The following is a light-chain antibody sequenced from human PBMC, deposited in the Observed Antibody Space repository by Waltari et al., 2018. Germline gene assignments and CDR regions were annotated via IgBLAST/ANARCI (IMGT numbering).Light chain of an antibody. Sequence: DTGMTQSPATLSASPGGRATLSCRTSQSVRNNLAWYQQKAGQAPRPLIYAASTRATGVQDRFSASGSGTDFTLTISSLQSEDFAVYYCQQYNNWPPWTFGQGTKVEV. CDR1: QSVRNN. V-gene: IGKV3-15*01. CDR2: AAS. CDR3: QQYNNWPPWT. J-gene: IGKJ1*01.